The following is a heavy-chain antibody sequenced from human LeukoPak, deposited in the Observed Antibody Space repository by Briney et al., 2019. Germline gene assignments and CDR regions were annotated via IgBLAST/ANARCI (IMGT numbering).Heavy chain of an antibody. D-gene: IGHD1-1*01. CDR2: ISGSGGST. V-gene: IGHV3-23*01. CDR1: GFTFSSYA. Sequence: GGSLRLSCAASGFTFSSYAMSWVRQAPGKGLEWVSAISGSGGSTYYADSVKGRFTISRDNSKNTLYLQMNSLRAEDTAVYYCARDPGTAGGYYGMDVWGQGTTVTVSS. J-gene: IGHJ6*02. CDR3: ARDPGTAGGYYGMDV.